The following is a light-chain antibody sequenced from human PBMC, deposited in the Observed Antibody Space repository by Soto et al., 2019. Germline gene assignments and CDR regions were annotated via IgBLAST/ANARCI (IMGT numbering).Light chain of an antibody. CDR3: QQYESYSPWT. Sequence: DIQMTQSPSALSASVGDRATITCRASQSISSWLAWYQQKPGKAPKLLIYDASTLQSGVPSRYSGSGSGTEFTLTISNLQPDDFATYYCQQYESYSPWTFGQGTKVEIK. CDR2: DAS. CDR1: QSISSW. V-gene: IGKV1-5*01. J-gene: IGKJ1*01.